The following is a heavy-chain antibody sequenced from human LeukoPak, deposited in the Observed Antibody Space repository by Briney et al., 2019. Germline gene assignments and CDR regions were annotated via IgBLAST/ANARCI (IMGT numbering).Heavy chain of an antibody. D-gene: IGHD3-10*01. J-gene: IGHJ4*02. CDR3: ARLTYGSGSYCYFDY. CDR1: GGSITSSTYY. V-gene: IGHV4-39*01. Sequence: PSETLSLTCTVSGGSITSSTYYWGWIRQPPGKGLEWIGSIYYSGNTYYNPSLKSRVTISVDTSKNQFSLKLSSVTAADTAAYYCARLTYGSGSYCYFDYRGQGTLVTVSS. CDR2: IYYSGNT.